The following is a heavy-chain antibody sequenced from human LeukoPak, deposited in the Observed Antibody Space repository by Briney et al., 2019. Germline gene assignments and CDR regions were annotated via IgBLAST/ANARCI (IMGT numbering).Heavy chain of an antibody. CDR3: ARDSCSSSNRRVPFDY. Sequence: GGSLRLSCAASGFTFSSYGMHWVRQAPGKGLEWVAFIRYDGSNKYYADSVKGRFTISRDNSKNTLYLQMNSLRAEDTAVYYCARDSCSSSNRRVPFDYWGQGTLVTVSS. CDR2: IRYDGSNK. J-gene: IGHJ4*02. V-gene: IGHV3-30*02. CDR1: GFTFSSYG. D-gene: IGHD2-2*01.